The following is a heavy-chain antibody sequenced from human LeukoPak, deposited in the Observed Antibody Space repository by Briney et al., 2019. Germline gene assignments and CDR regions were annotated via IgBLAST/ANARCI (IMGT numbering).Heavy chain of an antibody. CDR1: GGSISSYY. V-gene: IGHV4-59*08. CDR3: ARQEGRSATVVTPRFDY. Sequence: SETPSLTCTVSGGSISSYYWSWIRQPPGKGLEWIGYIYYSGSTNYNPSLKSRVTISVDTSKNQFSLKLSSVTAADTAVYYCARQEGRSATVVTPRFDYWGQETLVTVSS. CDR2: IYYSGST. D-gene: IGHD4-23*01. J-gene: IGHJ4*02.